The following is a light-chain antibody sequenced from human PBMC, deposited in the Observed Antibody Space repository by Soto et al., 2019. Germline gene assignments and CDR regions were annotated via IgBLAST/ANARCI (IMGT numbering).Light chain of an antibody. J-gene: IGLJ3*02. CDR3: AGWDDSLNGWV. Sequence: QSVLTQPPSASGTPGQRVTISCSGSSSNIGSYAINWYQQLPGTAPKLLIFSDNNRPSGVPDRFSGSKSGTSASLAISGLQSEDEADYYCAGWDDSLNGWVFGGGTKVTVL. CDR1: SSNIGSYA. V-gene: IGLV1-44*01. CDR2: SDN.